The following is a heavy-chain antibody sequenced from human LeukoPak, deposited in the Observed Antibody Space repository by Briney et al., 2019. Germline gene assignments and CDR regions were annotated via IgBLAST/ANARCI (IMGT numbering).Heavy chain of an antibody. D-gene: IGHD6-13*01. CDR2: IYPSGTT. CDR1: GDAITSGSYY. V-gene: IGHV4-61*02. CDR3: ARIYTSSWFGFDY. J-gene: IGHJ4*02. Sequence: SETLSLTCTVSGDAITSGSYYWNWIRQPAGKGLEWIGRIYPSGTTDYNPSLKSRVTISIDSSSNQFSLKLTSVTAADTAVYYCARIYTSSWFGFDYWGQGTLVTVSS.